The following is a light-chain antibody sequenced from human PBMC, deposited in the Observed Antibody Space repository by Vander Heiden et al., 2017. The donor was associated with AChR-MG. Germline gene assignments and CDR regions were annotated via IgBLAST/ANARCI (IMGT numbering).Light chain of an antibody. CDR2: DVS. CDR1: SSDVGGDNY. V-gene: IGLV2-14*01. Sequence: QSALPPPASVSASPARSITISCTGTSSDVGGDNYVAWYQQHPGKAPQLMMYDVSKRPSGVSNRFSGSKSGNTASLTISGLQAEDEADDYCSSYTSSSSYVFGTGTKVTVL. J-gene: IGLJ1*01. CDR3: SSYTSSSSYV.